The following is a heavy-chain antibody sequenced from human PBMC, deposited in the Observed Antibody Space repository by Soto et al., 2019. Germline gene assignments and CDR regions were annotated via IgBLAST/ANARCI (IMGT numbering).Heavy chain of an antibody. CDR2: IWYDGSNK. J-gene: IGHJ4*02. V-gene: IGHV3-33*01. Sequence: QVQLVESGGGVVQPGRSLRLSCAASGFTFSDYGMHWVRQAPGKGLEWVALIWYDGSNKYYADSVKGRLTISRDNSKNTLYLQMNSLRAEDTAVYYCARDLGWAGYGYFDYWGQGTLVTVSS. D-gene: IGHD5-12*01. CDR1: GFTFSDYG. CDR3: ARDLGWAGYGYFDY.